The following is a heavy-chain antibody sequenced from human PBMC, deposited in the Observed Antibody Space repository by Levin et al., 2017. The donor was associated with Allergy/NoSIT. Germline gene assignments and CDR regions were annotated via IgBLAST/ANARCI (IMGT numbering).Heavy chain of an antibody. CDR3: ARGGGQAAAGTDY. CDR2: ISSSSSYI. J-gene: IGHJ4*02. D-gene: IGHD6-13*01. V-gene: IGHV3-21*01. Sequence: AGGSLRLSCAASGFTFSSYSMNWVRQAPGKGLEWVSSISSSSSYIYYADSVKGRFTISRDNAKNSLYLQMNSLRAEDTAVYYCARGGGQAAAGTDYWGQGTLVTVSS. CDR1: GFTFSSYS.